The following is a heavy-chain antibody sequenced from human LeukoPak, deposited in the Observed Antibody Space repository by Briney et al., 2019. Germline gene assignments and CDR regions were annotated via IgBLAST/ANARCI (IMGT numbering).Heavy chain of an antibody. J-gene: IGHJ4*02. Sequence: GGSLRLSCAASGFSFSTYAMSWVRQAPGKGLEWFSGVNGNGGSTSYADSVKGRFTIFRDNSKNTVYLQMNSLRVEDTAVYYCAKSLYGGCDYWGQGTVVTVSS. CDR2: VNGNGGST. D-gene: IGHD3-16*02. V-gene: IGHV3-23*01. CDR1: GFSFSTYA. CDR3: AKSLYGGCDY.